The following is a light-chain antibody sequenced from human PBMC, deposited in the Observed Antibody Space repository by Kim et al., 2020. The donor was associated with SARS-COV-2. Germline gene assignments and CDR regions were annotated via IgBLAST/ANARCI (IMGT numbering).Light chain of an antibody. J-gene: IGKJ1*01. V-gene: IGKV3-15*01. CDR1: QSVSSN. Sequence: EIVMTQSPASLSVSPGERATLSCRASQSVSSNLAWYQLKPGQAPRLLIYGASTRATGIPARFSGSGSGTEFTLTISSLLSEAFAVYYCQQYNNWPPWTFGQGTKVDIK. CDR3: QQYNNWPPWT. CDR2: GAS.